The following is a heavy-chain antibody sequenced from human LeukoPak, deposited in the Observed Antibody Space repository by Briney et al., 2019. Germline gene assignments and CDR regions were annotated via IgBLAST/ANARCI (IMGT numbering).Heavy chain of an antibody. CDR3: AKDVRDGYNSQYYFDY. J-gene: IGHJ4*02. CDR1: GFTFSSYS. CDR2: ISSSSSYI. Sequence: PGGSLRLSCAASGFTFSSYSMNWVRQAPGKGLEWVSSISSSSSYIYYADSVKGRFTISRDNAKNSLYLQMNSLRAEDTAVYYCAKDVRDGYNSQYYFDYWGQGTLVTVSS. D-gene: IGHD5-24*01. V-gene: IGHV3-21*04.